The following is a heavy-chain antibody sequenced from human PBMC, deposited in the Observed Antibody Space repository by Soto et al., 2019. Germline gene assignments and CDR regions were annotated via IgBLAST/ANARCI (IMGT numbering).Heavy chain of an antibody. D-gene: IGHD4-17*01. CDR3: ARRVYKRRDYRDSGSDAPDI. V-gene: IGHV4-34*01. Sequence: XETLSLTCAVDGGSFSGYYWSWIRQPPGKGLEWIGEINHSGRTNYNPSLKSRVTISVDTSKNQSSLKLSSVTAADTAVYYCARRVYKRRDYRDSGSDAPDIWRQGTMVTVSS. J-gene: IGHJ3*02. CDR1: GGSFSGYY. CDR2: INHSGRT.